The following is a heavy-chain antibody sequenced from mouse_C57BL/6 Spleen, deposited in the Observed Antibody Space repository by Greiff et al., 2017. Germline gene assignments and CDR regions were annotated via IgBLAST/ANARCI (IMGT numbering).Heavy chain of an antibody. V-gene: IGHV1-54*01. CDR2: INPGSGGT. CDR3: ARDYGSSFDY. D-gene: IGHD1-1*01. Sequence: VQLQQSGAELVRPGTSVKVSCKASGYAFTNYLIEWVKQRPGQGLEWIGVINPGSGGTNYNEKFKGKAPLTADKSSSTAYMQRSSLTSEDSAVYFCARDYGSSFDYWGQGTTLTVSS. CDR1: GYAFTNYL. J-gene: IGHJ2*01.